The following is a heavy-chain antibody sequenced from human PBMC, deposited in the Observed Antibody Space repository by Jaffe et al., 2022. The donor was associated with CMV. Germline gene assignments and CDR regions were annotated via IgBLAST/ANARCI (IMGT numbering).Heavy chain of an antibody. V-gene: IGHV3-66*01. CDR2: IYSAGDT. J-gene: IGHJ4*02. Sequence: LVESGGDLVQPGNSLRLSCAASGFAVSSSYMAWVRQSPGKGLEWLSLIYSAGDTYYSDSVKGRFTISRDKNTLFLQMKTLRAEDTAMYYCARALRPRRAGGGFYDKFYYFDLWGQGTLVAVSS. CDR3: ARALRPRRAGGGFYDKFYYFDL. CDR1: GFAVSSSY. D-gene: IGHD3-22*01.